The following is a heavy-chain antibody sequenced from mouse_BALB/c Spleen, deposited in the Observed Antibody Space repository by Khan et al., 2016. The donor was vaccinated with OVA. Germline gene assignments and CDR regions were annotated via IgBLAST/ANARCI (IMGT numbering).Heavy chain of an antibody. Sequence: GELVESGGDLVRPGGSLQLSCAASGFTFSAYGMSWVRQSPDKRLEWVATINSDGYYTYYSDSLKGRFIISRDNAKNTLYLQMRSLKSEDTAMYYCASHLTGSFAYWGQGTLVTVSA. CDR3: ASHLTGSFAY. D-gene: IGHD4-1*01. V-gene: IGHV5-6*02. CDR2: INSDGYYT. J-gene: IGHJ3*01. CDR1: GFTFSAYG.